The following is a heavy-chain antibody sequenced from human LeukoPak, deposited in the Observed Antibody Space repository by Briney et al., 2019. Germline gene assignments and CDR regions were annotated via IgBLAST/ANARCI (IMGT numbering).Heavy chain of an antibody. Sequence: PSETLSLTCTVSGGSISSYYWSWIRQPPGKGLEWIGYIYYSGSTNYNPSLKSRVTISVDTSKNQFSLKLSSVTAADTAVYYCARRQSDWHFDLWGRGTLVTVSS. CDR2: IYYSGST. CDR1: GGSISSYY. V-gene: IGHV4-59*12. J-gene: IGHJ2*01. CDR3: ARRQSDWHFDL.